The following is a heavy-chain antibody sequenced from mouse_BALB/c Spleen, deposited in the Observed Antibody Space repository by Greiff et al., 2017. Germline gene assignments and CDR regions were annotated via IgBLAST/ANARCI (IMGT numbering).Heavy chain of an antibody. V-gene: IGHV5-12-2*01. Sequence: EVKLQESGGGLVQPGGSLKLSCAASGFTFSSYTMSWVRQTPEKRLEWVAYISNGGGSTYYPDTVKGRFTISRDNAKNTLYLQMSSLKSEDTAMYYCARHYDYYAMDYWGQGTSVTVSS. CDR3: ARHYDYYAMDY. J-gene: IGHJ4*01. CDR1: GFTFSSYT. D-gene: IGHD1-1*02. CDR2: ISNGGGST.